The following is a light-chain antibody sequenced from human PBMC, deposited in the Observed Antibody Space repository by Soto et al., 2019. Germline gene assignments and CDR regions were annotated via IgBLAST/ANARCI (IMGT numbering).Light chain of an antibody. CDR3: QQYASSRT. J-gene: IGKJ1*01. CDR2: GAS. Sequence: ESVLTQSPGTLSLSPGERATLSCRASQSVTNNYLAWFQQKPGQAPRLLMYGASSRATGIPDRFSGSGSGTDFTLTINRLEPEDFAVYYCQQYASSRTFGQVTKVEIK. V-gene: IGKV3-20*01. CDR1: QSVTNNY.